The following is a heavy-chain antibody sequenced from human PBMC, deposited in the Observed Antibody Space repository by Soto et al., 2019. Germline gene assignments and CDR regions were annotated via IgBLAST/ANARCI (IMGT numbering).Heavy chain of an antibody. CDR1: GFTFSTYA. V-gene: IGHV3-23*01. CDR3: AKGSKFTIFSPNDY. CDR2: LSGNSGTT. D-gene: IGHD3-3*01. Sequence: VQLLESGGGLVQPGGSLRLSCAASGFTFSTYAMAWVRQAPGKGLEWVSALSGNSGTTYSADSVKGRFTISRDNSRNTLYLQMSSLRADDTALYYCAKGSKFTIFSPNDYGGQGILVTVSS. J-gene: IGHJ4*02.